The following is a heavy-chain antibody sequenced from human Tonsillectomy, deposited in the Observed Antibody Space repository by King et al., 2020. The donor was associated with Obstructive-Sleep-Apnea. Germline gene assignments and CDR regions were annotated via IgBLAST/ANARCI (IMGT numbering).Heavy chain of an antibody. J-gene: IGHJ4*02. Sequence: VQLVESGGGVVQPGRSLRLSCAASGFTFSSYGMPWVRQAPGKGLEWVAFIRYDGDTEYYAGSVSGRFTISRDNSENTLHLQMNSLRAEDTAVYYCAKDNDENSSWSPIDYWGQGTLVTVSS. V-gene: IGHV3-30*02. D-gene: IGHD6-13*01. CDR1: GFTFSSYG. CDR3: AKDNDENSSWSPIDY. CDR2: IRYDGDTE.